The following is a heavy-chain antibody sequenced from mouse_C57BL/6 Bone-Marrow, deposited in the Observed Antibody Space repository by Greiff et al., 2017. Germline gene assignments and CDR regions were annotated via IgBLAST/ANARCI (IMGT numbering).Heavy chain of an antibody. D-gene: IGHD1-2*01. CDR3: ATADYGPRTNALEY. CDR2: IDPENGDP. CDR1: GFNIKDDY. Sequence: EVQLQQSGAELVRPGASVKLSCTASGFNIKDDYMHWVKQRPEQGLEWIGWIDPENGDPEYASKFQGKATITADTSSNTAYLQLSCLTSEDTAVYYCATADYGPRTNALEYWGQGTSVTVSS. J-gene: IGHJ4*01. V-gene: IGHV14-4*01.